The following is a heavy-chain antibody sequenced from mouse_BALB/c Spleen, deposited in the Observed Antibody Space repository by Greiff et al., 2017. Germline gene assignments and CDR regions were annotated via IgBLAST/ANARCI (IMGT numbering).Heavy chain of an antibody. J-gene: IGHJ3*01. CDR2: IWAGGST. CDR1: GFSLTSYG. V-gene: IGHV2-9*02. CDR3: AREGYGSSPGPWFAY. D-gene: IGHD1-1*01. Sequence: VKLMESGPGLVAPSQSLSITCTVSGFSLTSYGVHWVRQPPGKGLEWLGVIWAGGSTNYNSALMSRLSISKDNSKSQVFLKMNSLQTDDTAMYYCAREGYGSSPGPWFAYWGQGTLVTVSA.